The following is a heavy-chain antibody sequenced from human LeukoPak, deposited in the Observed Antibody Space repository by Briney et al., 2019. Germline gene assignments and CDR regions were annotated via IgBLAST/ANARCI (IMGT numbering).Heavy chain of an antibody. V-gene: IGHV3-9*01. CDR2: ISWNSGSI. D-gene: IGHD6-6*01. Sequence: GGSLRLSCAASGLTFDDYAMHWVRQAPGKGLEWVSGISWNSGSIGYADSVKGRFTISRDNAKNSLYLQMNSLRAEDTALYYCAKDFRPVSGGYYFDYWGQGTLVTVSS. CDR3: AKDFRPVSGGYYFDY. CDR1: GLTFDDYA. J-gene: IGHJ4*02.